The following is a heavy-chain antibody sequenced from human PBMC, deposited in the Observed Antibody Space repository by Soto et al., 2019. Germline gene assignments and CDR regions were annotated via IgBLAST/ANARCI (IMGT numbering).Heavy chain of an antibody. V-gene: IGHV1-8*01. D-gene: IGHD1-1*01. CDR1: GYTFTSYD. CDR2: MNPNSGNT. J-gene: IGHJ4*02. CDR3: ARGRESTGAFDY. Sequence: ASVKVSCKASGYTFTSYDINWVRQATGQGLEWMGWMNPNSGNTGYAQKFQGRVTMTRNTSISTAYMELSSLRSEDTAVYYCARGRESTGAFDYWGQGTLVTVSS.